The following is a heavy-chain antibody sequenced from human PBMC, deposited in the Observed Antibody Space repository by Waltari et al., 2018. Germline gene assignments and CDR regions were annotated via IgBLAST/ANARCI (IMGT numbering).Heavy chain of an antibody. V-gene: IGHV4-61*01. CDR3: ARMTVTTPKYYFDF. J-gene: IGHJ4*02. CDR2: IYHSGST. CDR1: GGSVSSGSHY. Sequence: QVQLQESGPGLVKPSATLSLTCSVSGGSVSSGSHYWSWIRQPPGKGLEWIGFIYHSGSTNYNPSLNSRVTISVDMSKNQFSLKLTAVTAADTALYDCARMTVTTPKYYFDFWGQGTLVTVSS. D-gene: IGHD4-17*01.